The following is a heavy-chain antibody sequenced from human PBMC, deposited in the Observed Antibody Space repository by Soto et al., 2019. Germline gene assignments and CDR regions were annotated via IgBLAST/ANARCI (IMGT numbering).Heavy chain of an antibody. J-gene: IGHJ6*02. CDR2: IIPIFGTA. CDR3: ARYCSSTSCPDPYYYYGMDV. D-gene: IGHD2-2*01. CDR1: GGTFSRHA. Sequence: QVQLVQSGAEVRKPGSSVKVSCKASGGTFSRHAISWVRQAPGQGLEWMGGIIPIFGTANYAQKFQGRVTITADESTSTAYMELSSLRSEDTAVYYCARYCSSTSCPDPYYYYGMDVWGQGTTVTVSS. V-gene: IGHV1-69*01.